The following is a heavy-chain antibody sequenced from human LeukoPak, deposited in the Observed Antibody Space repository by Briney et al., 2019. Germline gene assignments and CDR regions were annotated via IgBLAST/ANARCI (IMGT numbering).Heavy chain of an antibody. V-gene: IGHV4-59*01. D-gene: IGHD3-3*01. CDR3: ARDRGYDFWSGYFAVTTDAFDI. CDR1: GGSISSYY. Sequence: SETLSLTCTVSGGSISSYYWSWIRQPPGKGLEWIGYIYYSGSTNYNPSLKSRVTISVDTSKSQFSLKLGSVTAADTAVYYCARDRGYDFWSGYFAVTTDAFDIWGQGTMVTVSS. CDR2: IYYSGST. J-gene: IGHJ3*02.